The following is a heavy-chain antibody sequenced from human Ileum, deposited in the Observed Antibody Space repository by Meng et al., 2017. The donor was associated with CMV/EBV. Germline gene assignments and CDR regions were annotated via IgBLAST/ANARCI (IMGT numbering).Heavy chain of an antibody. V-gene: IGHV3-23*03. J-gene: IGHJ4*02. CDR2: IDNGGDSK. CDR3: AKVLSWYYFDY. D-gene: IGHD6-13*01. Sequence: GESLKISCGASGFSFSAYPMAWVRQAPGKGLEWVAMIDNGGDSKYYGDSVKGRFTISRDNSRYALYLQMDNLRAEDTAIYYCAKVLSWYYFDYWGQGALVTVSS. CDR1: GFSFSAYP.